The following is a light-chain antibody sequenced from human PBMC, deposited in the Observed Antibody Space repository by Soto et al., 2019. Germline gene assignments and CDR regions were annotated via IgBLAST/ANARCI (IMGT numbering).Light chain of an antibody. CDR2: DVS. V-gene: IGLV2-14*01. CDR3: SSYTSSSTV. CDR1: SSDVGGYNY. J-gene: IGLJ1*01. Sequence: QSALTQPASVSGSPGQSITISCTGTSSDVGGYNYVSWYQQHPGKAPKLMIYDVSNRHSGVSNRFSGSKSGNTASLTISGLQAEDEADYYCSSYTSSSTVFGTGTKLAVL.